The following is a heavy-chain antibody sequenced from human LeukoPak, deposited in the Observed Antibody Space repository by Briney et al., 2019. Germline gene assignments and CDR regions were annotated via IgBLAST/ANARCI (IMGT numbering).Heavy chain of an antibody. J-gene: IGHJ4*02. V-gene: IGHV6-1*01. D-gene: IGHD1-26*01. Sequence: SQTLSLTCAISEDSVSSNSAAWTWIRQSPSRGLEWLGRTCYRSKWYNDYAQSVKSRITITADTSKNQFSLHLNSVTPEDTAIYFCAKDVGALFDYWGQGILVTVSS. CDR1: EDSVSSNSAA. CDR2: TCYRSKWYN. CDR3: AKDVGALFDY.